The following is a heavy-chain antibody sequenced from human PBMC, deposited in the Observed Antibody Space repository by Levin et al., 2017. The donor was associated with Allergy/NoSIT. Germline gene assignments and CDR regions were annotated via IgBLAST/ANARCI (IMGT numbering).Heavy chain of an antibody. Sequence: GESLKISCTASGFTFGDYAMNWFRQAPGKGLEWVGFIRSKAHGGTTENAASVKGRFTISRDDSKSIAYLQMNSLNIEDTAVYYCSRAVYYDILPGAFDIWGQGTMVTVSS. J-gene: IGHJ3*02. CDR3: SRAVYYDILPGAFDI. D-gene: IGHD3-9*01. CDR2: IRSKAHGGTT. V-gene: IGHV3-49*03. CDR1: GFTFGDYA.